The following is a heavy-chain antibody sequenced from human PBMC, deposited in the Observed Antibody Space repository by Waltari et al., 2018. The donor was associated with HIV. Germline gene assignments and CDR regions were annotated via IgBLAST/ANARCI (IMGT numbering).Heavy chain of an antibody. CDR2: LYYRGIP. CDR3: ARSPFTNVASTRKLGWLDP. CDR1: HDSVTNNYYY. Sequence: QVQLQESGPGLVKPSETLSLSCIVSHDSVTNNYYYWAWIRQSPGKGLEWIGSLYYRGIPFYHPSLRRRVAMSLDTSRNQFSLNLTSVTVADTAFYYCARSPFTNVASTRKLGWLDPWGQGKLVTVSS. V-gene: IGHV4-39*01. J-gene: IGHJ5*02. D-gene: IGHD3-16*01.